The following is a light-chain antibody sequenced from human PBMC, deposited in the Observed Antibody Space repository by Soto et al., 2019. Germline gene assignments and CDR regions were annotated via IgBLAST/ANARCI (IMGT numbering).Light chain of an antibody. Sequence: ETVLTQSPATLSLSPGERATLSCRASQSIRNFLAWYQQKPGQAPRLLIYDKSNRATGIPARFSGSGSGTDFNLTISSLEPEDCAVYYCQQRSSWLTFGGGTKVEIK. CDR3: QQRSSWLT. V-gene: IGKV3-11*01. CDR1: QSIRNF. CDR2: DKS. J-gene: IGKJ4*01.